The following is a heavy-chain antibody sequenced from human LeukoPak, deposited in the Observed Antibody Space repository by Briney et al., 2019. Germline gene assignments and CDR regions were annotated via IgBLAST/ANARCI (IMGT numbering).Heavy chain of an antibody. Sequence: GGSLRPSCAASGVTFDDYGMSWVRQAPGKGLEWVSGINWNGGSTGYADSVKGRFTISRDNAKNSLYLQMNSLRAENTAVYFCARGTPPAAFDVWGQGTMVTVSS. CDR3: ARGTPPAAFDV. D-gene: IGHD1-14*01. V-gene: IGHV3-20*04. CDR1: GVTFDDYG. CDR2: INWNGGST. J-gene: IGHJ3*01.